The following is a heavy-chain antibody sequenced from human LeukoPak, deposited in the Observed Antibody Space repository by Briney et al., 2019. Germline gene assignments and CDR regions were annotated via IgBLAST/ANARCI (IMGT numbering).Heavy chain of an antibody. CDR1: GGSISSSSYY. Sequence: SETLSLTCTVSGGSISSSSYYWGWIRQPPGKGLEWIGNIYYTGSTYYNPSLKSRVAVSVDTSKNQSSLKVTSMSAADTAVYYCARHLSAVTAPDYWGQGTLVTVSS. J-gene: IGHJ4*02. V-gene: IGHV4-39*01. CDR2: IYYTGST. D-gene: IGHD2-21*02. CDR3: ARHLSAVTAPDY.